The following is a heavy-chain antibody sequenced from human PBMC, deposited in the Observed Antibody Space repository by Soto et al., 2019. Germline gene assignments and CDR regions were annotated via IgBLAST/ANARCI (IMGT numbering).Heavy chain of an antibody. CDR2: ITSSSDYK. J-gene: IGHJ6*02. V-gene: IGHV3-11*05. CDR1: GFTFSAYY. Sequence: QEQLVESGGGLVRPGGSLRLSCAASGFTFSAYYMTWMRQAPGKGLEWVSYITSSSDYKNYAGSVKGRFTISRDNAKNSVYPQVNSPRVEDTAVYYCVREDYYGMDVWGQGTTVTVSS. CDR3: VREDYYGMDV.